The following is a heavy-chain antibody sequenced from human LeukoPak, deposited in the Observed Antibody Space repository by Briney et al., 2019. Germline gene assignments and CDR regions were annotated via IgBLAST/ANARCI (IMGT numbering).Heavy chain of an antibody. Sequence: PGGSLRLSCAASGFTFSSYAVTWVRQAPGRGLEWVSVVSNSVDGGFTYYADSVKGRFTISRDNSKNTLYLQMNNLRADDTAVYYCAKVGGYCSGGSCYSWYFDYWGQGTPVTVSS. CDR3: AKVGGYCSGGSCYSWYFDY. CDR2: VSNSVDGGFT. D-gene: IGHD2-15*01. CDR1: GFTFSSYA. V-gene: IGHV3-23*01. J-gene: IGHJ4*02.